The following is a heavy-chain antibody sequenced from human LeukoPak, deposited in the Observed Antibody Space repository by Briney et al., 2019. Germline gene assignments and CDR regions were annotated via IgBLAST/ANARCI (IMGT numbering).Heavy chain of an antibody. J-gene: IGHJ4*02. V-gene: IGHV1-2*02. Sequence: GWINPNSGGTNYAQKFQGRVTMTRDTSISTAYMELSRLRSDDTAVYYCARDLSPAYFDYWGQGTLVTVSS. D-gene: IGHD2/OR15-2a*01. CDR3: ARDLSPAYFDY. CDR2: INPNSGGT.